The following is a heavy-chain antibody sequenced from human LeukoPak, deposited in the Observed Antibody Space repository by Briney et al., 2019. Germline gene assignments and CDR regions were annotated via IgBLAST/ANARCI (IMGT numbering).Heavy chain of an antibody. Sequence: SGTLSLTCAVSGGSISSGGYSWSWIRQPPGKGLEWIGYIYHSGSTYYNPSLKSRVTISVDRSKNQFSLKLSSVTAADTAVYYCARGGDGYSYGYAQDYWGQGTLVSVSS. D-gene: IGHD5-18*01. CDR1: GGSISSGGYS. J-gene: IGHJ4*02. V-gene: IGHV4-30-2*01. CDR2: IYHSGST. CDR3: ARGGDGYSYGYAQDY.